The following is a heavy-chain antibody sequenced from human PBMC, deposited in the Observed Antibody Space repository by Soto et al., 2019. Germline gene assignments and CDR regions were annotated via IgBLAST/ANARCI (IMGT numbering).Heavy chain of an antibody. V-gene: IGHV3-74*01. J-gene: IGHJ4*01. CDR1: GFTFSSYA. CDR3: ARVAVTTYYFDY. Sequence: PGGSLRLSCAASGFTFSSYAMSWVRQSPGKGLVWVSRINPDGSRTSYADSVKGRFTISRDNAKNTLYLQMNSLGADDTAVYYCARVAVTTYYFDYWGHGTLVTVSS. CDR2: INPDGSRT. D-gene: IGHD4-17*01.